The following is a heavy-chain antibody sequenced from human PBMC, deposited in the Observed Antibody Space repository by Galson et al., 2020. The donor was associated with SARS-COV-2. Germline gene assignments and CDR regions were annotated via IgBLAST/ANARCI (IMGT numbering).Heavy chain of an antibody. V-gene: IGHV4-34*01. CDR3: ARGHSDFWSGYWVVSAHYFDY. J-gene: IGHJ4*02. Sequence: SETLSLTCAVYGGSFSGYYWSWIRQPPGKGLEWIGEINHSGSTNYNPSLKSRVTISVDTSKNQFSLKLSSVTAADTAVYYCARGHSDFWSGYWVVSAHYFDYWGQGTLVTVSS. CDR1: GGSFSGYY. CDR2: INHSGST. D-gene: IGHD3-3*01.